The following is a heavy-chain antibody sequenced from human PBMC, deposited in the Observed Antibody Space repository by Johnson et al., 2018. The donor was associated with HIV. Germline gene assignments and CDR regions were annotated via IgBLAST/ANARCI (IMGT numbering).Heavy chain of an antibody. CDR3: ARDQVMVVSPGDTFNI. J-gene: IGHJ3*02. CDR1: GFTFSDYW. V-gene: IGHV3-7*05. Sequence: VQLVESGGGLVQPGGSLRLSCAASGFTFSDYWMTWVRQAPGKGLEWVANIKQDGSEKYYVDSVKGRFTISRDNTKNSLFLQMNSLRAEDTAVYYCARDQVMVVSPGDTFNIWGQGTLVTVSS. D-gene: IGHD2-15*01. CDR2: IKQDGSEK.